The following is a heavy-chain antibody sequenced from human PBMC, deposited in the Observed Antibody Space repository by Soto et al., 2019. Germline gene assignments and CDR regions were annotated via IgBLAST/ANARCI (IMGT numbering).Heavy chain of an antibody. CDR3: ARKATVTTCFDY. CDR2: IYYSGSN. Sequence: QVQLQESGPGLVKPSQTLSLTCTVSGGSISSGGYYWSWIRQHPGKGLEWIGYIYYSGSNYYNPSHKSRVTISVDTSKNQFSLKLSSVTAADTAVYYCARKATVTTCFDYWGQGTLVTVSS. D-gene: IGHD4-17*01. CDR1: GGSISSGGYY. J-gene: IGHJ4*02. V-gene: IGHV4-31*03.